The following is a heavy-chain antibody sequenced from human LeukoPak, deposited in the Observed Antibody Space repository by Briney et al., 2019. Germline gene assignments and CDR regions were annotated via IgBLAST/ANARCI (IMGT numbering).Heavy chain of an antibody. V-gene: IGHV3-30*02. Sequence: GGSLRLSCAASGFTFSSYGMHWVRQAPGKGLEWVAFIRYDGSNKYYADSVKGRFTISRDNSKNTLYLQMNSLRAEDTAVYYCAKGHAGVVVVPAASHFDYWGQGTLVTVSS. J-gene: IGHJ4*02. D-gene: IGHD2-2*01. CDR2: IRYDGSNK. CDR1: GFTFSSYG. CDR3: AKGHAGVVVVPAASHFDY.